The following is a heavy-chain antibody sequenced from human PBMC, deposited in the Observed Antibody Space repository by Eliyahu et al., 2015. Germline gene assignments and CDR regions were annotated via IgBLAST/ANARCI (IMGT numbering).Heavy chain of an antibody. V-gene: IGHV3-15*05. Sequence: EVQLVESGGGLVKPGGSLRLTCAASGFTFSNAWMSWVRQAPGKGXEWLGRIKSKTDGGTTDYGAPVKGRFTISRDDSKNTLYLQMNSLKTEDTGVYYCYGGWKRGTYWYFDLWGRGTLVTVSS. CDR3: YGGWKRGTYWYFDL. CDR2: IKSKTDGGTT. CDR1: GFTFSNAW. D-gene: IGHD6-19*01. J-gene: IGHJ2*01.